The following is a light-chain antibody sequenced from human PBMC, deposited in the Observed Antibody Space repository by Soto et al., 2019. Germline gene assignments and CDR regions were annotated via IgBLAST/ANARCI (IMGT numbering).Light chain of an antibody. CDR1: QAIRND. V-gene: IGKV1-17*02. CDR3: QQLNGYPLT. J-gene: IGKJ4*01. CDR2: GAS. Sequence: IQMTQSPSSLSASVGDRVTITCRASQAIRNDLGWYQQKPGKAPNLLIFGASNLQAGVPVRFSASGSGTDFTLTISNLQPEDFATYYCQQLNGYPLTFGGGTKVEIK.